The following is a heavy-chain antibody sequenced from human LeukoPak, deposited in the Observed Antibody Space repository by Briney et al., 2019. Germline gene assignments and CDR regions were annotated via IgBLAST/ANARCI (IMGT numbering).Heavy chain of an antibody. CDR1: GYTFTRYD. CDR3: AYVGSGYESRSFDY. D-gene: IGHD5-12*01. V-gene: IGHV1-8*01. Sequence: ASVKVSCKASGYTFTRYDINWVRQATGQGLEWMGWMNPNSGNTGYAQKFQGRVTMTRNTSISTAYMELSSLRSEDTAVYYCAYVGSGYESRSFDYWGQGTLVTVSS. CDR2: MNPNSGNT. J-gene: IGHJ4*02.